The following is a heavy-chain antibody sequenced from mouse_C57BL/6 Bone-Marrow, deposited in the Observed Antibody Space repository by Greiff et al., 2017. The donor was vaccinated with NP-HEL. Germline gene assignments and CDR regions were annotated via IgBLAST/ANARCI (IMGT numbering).Heavy chain of an antibody. J-gene: IGHJ4*01. CDR3: ARGDELAMDY. CDR1: GYTFTSSG. CDR2: IYPRSGNT. V-gene: IGHV1-81*01. Sequence: VTVVESGAELARPGASVKLSCKASGYTFTSSGISWVKQRTGQGLEWIGEIYPRSGNTYYNEKFTGKATLTADKSSSTAYMELRSLTSEDSAVYFCARGDELAMDYWGQGTSVTVSS.